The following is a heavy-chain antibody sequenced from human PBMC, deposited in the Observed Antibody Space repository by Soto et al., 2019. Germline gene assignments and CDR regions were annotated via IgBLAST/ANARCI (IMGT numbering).Heavy chain of an antibody. D-gene: IGHD3-22*01. CDR1: GGTFSSYA. J-gene: IGHJ3*02. V-gene: IGHV1-69*13. CDR3: ARDRPGDYYDSSGYGGGAFDI. CDR2: IIPIFGTA. Sequence: SVKVSCKASGGTFSSYAISWVRQAPGQGLEWMGGIIPIFGTANYAQKFQGRVTITADESTSTAYMELSSLRSEDTAVYYCARDRPGDYYDSSGYGGGAFDIWGHGTMVTVSS.